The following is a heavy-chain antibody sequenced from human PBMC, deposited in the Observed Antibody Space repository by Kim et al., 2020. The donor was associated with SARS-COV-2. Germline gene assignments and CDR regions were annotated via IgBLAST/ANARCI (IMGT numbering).Heavy chain of an antibody. CDR2: IYYSGHT. CDR3: ARDERDYGGDTGYYYYMDV. Sequence: SETLSLTCTVSGDSINNYYWNWVRQSPGQGLEWIGYIYYSGHTNYSPSLKSRVTISMDTSRTQFSLKLTSVTAADTAIYYCARDERDYGGDTGYYYYMDV. V-gene: IGHV4-59*01. J-gene: IGHJ6*03. D-gene: IGHD4-17*01. CDR1: GDSINNYY.